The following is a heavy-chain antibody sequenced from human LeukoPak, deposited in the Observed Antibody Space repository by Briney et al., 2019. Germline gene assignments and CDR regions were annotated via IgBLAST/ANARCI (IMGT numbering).Heavy chain of an antibody. Sequence: PGGSLRLSCAASGFTFSYYAMHWVRQAPGKGLEYVSAISSNGGSTYYANSVRGRFTISRDNSKNTLYLQMNSLRAEDTAVYYCTDYYGSGSYVWELLNYYYYMDVWGKGTTVTVSS. CDR1: GFTFSYYA. V-gene: IGHV3-64*01. D-gene: IGHD3-10*01. CDR2: ISSNGGST. CDR3: TDYYGSGSYVWELLNYYYYMDV. J-gene: IGHJ6*03.